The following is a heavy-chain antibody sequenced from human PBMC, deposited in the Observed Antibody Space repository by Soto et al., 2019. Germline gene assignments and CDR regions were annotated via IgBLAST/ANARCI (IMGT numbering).Heavy chain of an antibody. CDR2: ISSSSSYI. CDR3: ARAGGIAAAGTGWFDP. J-gene: IGHJ5*02. V-gene: IGHV3-21*01. CDR1: GFTFSSSS. D-gene: IGHD6-13*01. Sequence: PGGSMRLSCAASGFTFSSSSMNWVRLAPGKTLEWVSSISSSSSYIYYADSVKGRFTISRDNAKNSLYLQMNSQRAEDTAVYYCARAGGIAAAGTGWFDPWGQGTLVTVSS.